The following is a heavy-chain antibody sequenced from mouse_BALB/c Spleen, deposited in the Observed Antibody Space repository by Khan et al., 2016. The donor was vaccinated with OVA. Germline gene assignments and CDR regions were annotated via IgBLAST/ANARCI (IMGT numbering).Heavy chain of an antibody. V-gene: IGHV1-77*01. CDR3: ERGGYGGFAY. CDR2: LYAGSGYL. J-gene: IGHJ3*01. Sequence: QVQLQQPGPELVKPGASVKMSCKASGYTFTDYLLSWVQQRTGQGLEWLGELYAGSGYLYYTATFKDKAILTSDTSSNTTYLPLSRLTSADPAGSCCERGGYGGFAYWGQGTLVTVSA. D-gene: IGHD3-2*02. CDR1: GYTFTDYL.